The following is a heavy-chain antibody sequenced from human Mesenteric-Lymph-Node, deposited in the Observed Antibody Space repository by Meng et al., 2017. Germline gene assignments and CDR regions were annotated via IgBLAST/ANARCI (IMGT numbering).Heavy chain of an antibody. CDR3: ARGSGADAFDI. Sequence: ASVKVSCKTSGYTFTGYYIHWLRQAPGHGLEWMGWINTNTGNPTYAQGFTGRFVFSLDTSVSTAYLQISSLKAEDTAVYYCARGSGADAFDIWGQGTMVTVSS. CDR2: INTNTGNP. CDR1: GYTFTGYY. J-gene: IGHJ3*02. D-gene: IGHD3-10*01. V-gene: IGHV7-4-1*02.